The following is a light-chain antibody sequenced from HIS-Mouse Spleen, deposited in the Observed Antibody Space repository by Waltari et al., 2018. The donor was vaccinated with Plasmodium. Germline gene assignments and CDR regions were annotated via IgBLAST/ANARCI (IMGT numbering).Light chain of an antibody. CDR1: SSDVWSYNL. Sequence: QSALTQPASVSGSPGQSIHIYCTGTSSDVWSYNLVPWYQQHPGKAPKLMIYEGSKRPSGVSKRFSGSKSGNTASLTITGLQAEDEADYYCCSYAGSSTFVVFGGGTKLTVL. CDR3: CSYAGSSTFVV. J-gene: IGLJ2*01. CDR2: EGS. V-gene: IGLV2-23*03.